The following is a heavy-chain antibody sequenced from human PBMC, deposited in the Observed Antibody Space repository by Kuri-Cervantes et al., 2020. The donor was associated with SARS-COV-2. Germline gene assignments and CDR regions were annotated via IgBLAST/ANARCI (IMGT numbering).Heavy chain of an antibody. V-gene: IGHV1-2*02. J-gene: IGHJ4*02. CDR2: INPNSGGT. Sequence: GESLKISCAASGFTFTSYYMHWVRQAPGQGLEWMGWINPNSGGTNYAQKFQGRVTMTRDTSISTAYMELSRLRSDDTAVYYCAPALLSVGDLDYWGQGTLVTVSS. CDR1: GFTFTSYY. CDR3: APALLSVGDLDY. D-gene: IGHD3-16*01.